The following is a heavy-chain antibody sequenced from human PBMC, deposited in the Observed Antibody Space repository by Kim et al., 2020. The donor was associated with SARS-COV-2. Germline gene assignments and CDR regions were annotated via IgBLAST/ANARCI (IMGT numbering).Heavy chain of an antibody. CDR2: YPGDSDH. J-gene: IGHJ4*02. Sequence: YPGDSDHRYSPSFQGQVTISADKSISTAYLQWSSLKASDTAMYYCARIGDYWGQGTLVTVSS. CDR3: ARIGDY. D-gene: IGHD2-15*01. V-gene: IGHV5-51*01.